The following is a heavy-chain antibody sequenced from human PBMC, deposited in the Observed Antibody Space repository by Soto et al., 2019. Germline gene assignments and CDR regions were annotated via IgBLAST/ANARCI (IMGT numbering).Heavy chain of an antibody. CDR1: GFTFRSYA. V-gene: IGHV3-30*18. CDR3: VKVGGSSSWYRFYFDY. J-gene: IGHJ4*02. CDR2: ISYDGSTI. Sequence: QVQLVESGGGVVQPGRSLRLSCAASGFTFRSYAMHWVRQAPGKGLEWVAVISYDGSTIYYADSVKGRFSISRDNSKNTLHLEMHNLRPEDTAVYYCVKVGGSSSWYRFYFDYWGQGTLVTVSS. D-gene: IGHD6-13*01.